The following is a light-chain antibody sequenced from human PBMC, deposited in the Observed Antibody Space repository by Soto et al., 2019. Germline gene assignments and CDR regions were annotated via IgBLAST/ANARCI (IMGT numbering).Light chain of an antibody. CDR3: CSYAGSSSFAV. Sequence: NFMLTQPHSVSESPGKTVTISCTRSSGSIASNYVQWYQQRPGSAPTTVIYEGDQRPSGVPDRFSGSIDSSSNSASLTISGLKTEDEADYYCCSYAGSSSFAVFGTGTKVTVL. V-gene: IGLV6-57*04. CDR2: EGD. J-gene: IGLJ1*01. CDR1: SGSIASNY.